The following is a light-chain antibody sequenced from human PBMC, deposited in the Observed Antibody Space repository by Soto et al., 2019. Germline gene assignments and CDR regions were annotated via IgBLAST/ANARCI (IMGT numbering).Light chain of an antibody. V-gene: IGLV2-8*01. Sequence: QSVLTQPPSASGSPGQSVTISCTGTSSDVGGYTYVSWYQQHPGRAPKLLIYEVSKRPSGVPDRFSGSKSGNTASLTVSGLQAEDETDYYCSSYAGRNAVVFGGGTQLTVL. CDR1: SSDVGGYTY. CDR2: EVS. J-gene: IGLJ2*01. CDR3: SSYAGRNAVV.